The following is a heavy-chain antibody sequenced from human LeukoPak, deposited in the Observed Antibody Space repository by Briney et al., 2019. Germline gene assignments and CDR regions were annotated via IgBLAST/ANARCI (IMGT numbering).Heavy chain of an antibody. CDR3: ARSYSSGLAGYFDY. CDR2: IYYSGST. J-gene: IGHJ4*02. Sequence: PSETLSLTCTVSGGSISSYYWSWIRQPPGKGLEWIGYIYYSGSTNYNPSLKSRVTISVDTSKNQFSLKLSSVTAADTAVYYCARSYSSGLAGYFDYWGQGTLVTVSS. D-gene: IGHD5-18*01. CDR1: GGSISSYY. V-gene: IGHV4-59*01.